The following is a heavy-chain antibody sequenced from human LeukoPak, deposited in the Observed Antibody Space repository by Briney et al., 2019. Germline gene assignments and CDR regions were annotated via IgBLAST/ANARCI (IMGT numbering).Heavy chain of an antibody. J-gene: IGHJ6*03. V-gene: IGHV3-48*01. CDR1: GFTFSSYS. Sequence: GGSLRLSCAASGFTFSSYSMHWVRQAPAKGQECVSYLSSSSSIIYYAESVKGRFTISRENAKNSLYLQMNSLRAEDTSVYYCARDIWGCSRTSCYTLPYYYYYMDVWGKGTTVTVSS. D-gene: IGHD2-2*02. CDR2: LSSSSSII. CDR3: ARDIWGCSRTSCYTLPYYYYYMDV.